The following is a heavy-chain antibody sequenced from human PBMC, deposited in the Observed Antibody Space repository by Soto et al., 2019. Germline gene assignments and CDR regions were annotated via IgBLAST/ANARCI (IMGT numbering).Heavy chain of an antibody. V-gene: IGHV3-64D*06. CDR2: VSTSGRST. CDR1: GFIFSEST. J-gene: IGHJ4*02. CDR3: VKQAHGLDGVAFDS. Sequence: GGSLRLSCSASGFIFSESTIYWVRQVPGKGLEAISAVSTSGRSTYYADSVKDRFTISRDNSKNTLFLQMGSLRPEDTAIYYCVKQAHGLDGVAFDSWRRGTQVTVSS. D-gene: IGHD2-15*01.